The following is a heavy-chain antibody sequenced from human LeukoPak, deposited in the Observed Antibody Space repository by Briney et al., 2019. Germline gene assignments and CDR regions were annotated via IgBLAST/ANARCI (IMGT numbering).Heavy chain of an antibody. CDR3: GAEWGVFYFDY. Sequence: GGSLRLSFAASGFTFSNYAMSWVRQAPGKGLEWISSISGVGSSTYYADSVKGRITISRDNSKNTLYLQMNSLRAEDTAVYYCGAEWGVFYFDYWGQETLVTVSS. CDR1: GFTFSNYA. J-gene: IGHJ4*02. D-gene: IGHD3-16*01. CDR2: ISGVGSST. V-gene: IGHV3-23*01.